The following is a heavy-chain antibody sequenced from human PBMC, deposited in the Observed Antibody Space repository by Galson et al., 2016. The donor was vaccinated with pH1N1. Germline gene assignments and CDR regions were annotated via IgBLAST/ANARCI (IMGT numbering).Heavy chain of an antibody. CDR1: GFTFSSYS. V-gene: IGHV3-48*04. Sequence: SLRLSCAASGFTFSSYSMNWVRQAPGKGLEWVSNISSSSSTIYYADSVKGRFTISRDNAKNSLYLQMNSLRAEDTAVYYCARDQGGYGSGSFPAYYYYMDVRGKGTTVTVSS. D-gene: IGHD3-10*01. CDR3: ARDQGGYGSGSFPAYYYYMDV. CDR2: ISSSSSTI. J-gene: IGHJ6*03.